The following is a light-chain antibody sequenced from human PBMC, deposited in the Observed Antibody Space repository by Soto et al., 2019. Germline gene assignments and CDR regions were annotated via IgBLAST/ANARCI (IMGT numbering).Light chain of an antibody. CDR3: QQYGSSPRT. J-gene: IGKJ1*01. CDR1: QSISRN. CDR2: DVS. V-gene: IGKV3-15*01. Sequence: EVVMTQSPGTLSVSPGERATLSCRASQSISRNLAWYQQKPGRAPRLLIYDVSTRATGVPARFSGSGSETEFTLTISSLQSEDFAVYYCQQYGSSPRTFGQGTKVEIK.